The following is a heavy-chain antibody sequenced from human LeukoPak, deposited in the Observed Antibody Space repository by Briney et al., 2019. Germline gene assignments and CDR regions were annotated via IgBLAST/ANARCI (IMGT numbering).Heavy chain of an antibody. CDR3: ARAHSSLRLYHFDY. D-gene: IGHD6-13*01. V-gene: IGHV1-2*02. CDR2: INPNSGGT. J-gene: IGHJ4*02. CDR1: VYTFTDQW. Sequence: ASVKVSCKASVYTFTDQWIHWVRQAPGQGLEWLGWINPNSGGTNYAQKFEGRIAMTTDTSINTGNMEMTRLTSDDTAVYYCARAHSSLRLYHFDYWGQGTLVTVSS.